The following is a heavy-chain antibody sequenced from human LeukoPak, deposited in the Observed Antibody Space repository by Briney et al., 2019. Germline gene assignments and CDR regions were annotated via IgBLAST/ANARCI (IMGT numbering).Heavy chain of an antibody. D-gene: IGHD3-22*01. V-gene: IGHV3-30*18. CDR3: AKNRDRGVPTYYYDSSGSSHFDL. J-gene: IGHJ2*01. CDR2: ISYDGSNK. CDR1: GFTFSSYG. Sequence: GGSLRLSCAASGFTFSSYGMHWVRQAPGKGQEWVAVISYDGSNKYYADSVKGRFTISRDNSKNTLYLQMNSLRPEDTAVYYCAKNRDRGVPTYYYDSSGSSHFDLWGRGTLVTVSS.